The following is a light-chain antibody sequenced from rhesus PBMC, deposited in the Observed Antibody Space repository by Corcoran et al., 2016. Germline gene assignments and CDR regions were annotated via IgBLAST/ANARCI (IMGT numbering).Light chain of an antibody. CDR1: QGISSW. CDR2: KAS. CDR3: QKYNSAPT. Sequence: DIQMTQSPSSLSASVGDRVTITCRARQGISSWLAWYQQKAGKAPKVLMYKASSSQSGVPSRFSGSGSGTVFTLTIRSLQPEDCATDYCQKYNSAPTFGQGTKVEIK. J-gene: IGKJ1*01. V-gene: IGKV1-21*01.